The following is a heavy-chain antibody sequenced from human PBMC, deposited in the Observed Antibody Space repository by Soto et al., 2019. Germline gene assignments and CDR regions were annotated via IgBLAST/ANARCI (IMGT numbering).Heavy chain of an antibody. CDR3: ARVEVVVTAIPMYYYGMDV. D-gene: IGHD2-21*02. V-gene: IGHV1-69*04. CDR1: GYTFTGFF. CDR2: IIPILGIA. J-gene: IGHJ6*02. Sequence: ASVKVSCKASGYTFTGFFVHWVRQAPGQGHEWMGRIIPILGIANYAQKFQGRVTITADKSTSTAYMELSSLRSEDTAVYYCARVEVVVTAIPMYYYGMDVWGQGTTVTVSS.